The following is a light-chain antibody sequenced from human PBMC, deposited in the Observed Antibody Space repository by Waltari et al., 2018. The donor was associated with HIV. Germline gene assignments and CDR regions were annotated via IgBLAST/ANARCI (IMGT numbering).Light chain of an antibody. CDR2: WAS. Sequence: DIVMTQSPESLAVSLGERATINYKSSQSVLYRSDNRNYLAWYQQKPGQPPKLLFSWASARESGVPGRFSGSGSGTNFTLTIRSLQAEDVAVYYCQQYSTFPWTFGQGTKVEIK. V-gene: IGKV4-1*01. CDR1: QSVLYRSDNRNY. J-gene: IGKJ1*01. CDR3: QQYSTFPWT.